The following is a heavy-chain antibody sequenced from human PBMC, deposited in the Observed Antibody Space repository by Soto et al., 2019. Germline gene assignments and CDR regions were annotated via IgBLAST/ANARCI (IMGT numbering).Heavy chain of an antibody. V-gene: IGHV3-23*01. J-gene: IGHJ3*02. D-gene: IGHD6-13*01. CDR1: GFTFSSYA. CDR2: ISGSGGST. Sequence: HPGGSLRLCCAASGFTFSSYAMSWVRQAPGKGLEWVSAISGSGGSTYYADSVKGRFTISRDNSKNTLYLQMNSLRAEDTAVYYCAKDVKSIAAAVVGAFDIWGQGTMVTVSS. CDR3: AKDVKSIAAAVVGAFDI.